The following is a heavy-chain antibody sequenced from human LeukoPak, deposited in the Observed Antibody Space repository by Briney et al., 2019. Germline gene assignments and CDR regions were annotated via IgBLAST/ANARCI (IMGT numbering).Heavy chain of an antibody. V-gene: IGHV3-23*01. D-gene: IGHD5-24*01. CDR2: LTDSGGTT. Sequence: TGGSLRLSCVASGFTFSSYAMGWVRQAPGKRPEWVSSLTDSGGTTYYVDSVKGRFTISRDNSKNTLYLHMNSLRAEDTAMYHCAKKRDAFDIWGQGTVVAVSS. J-gene: IGHJ3*02. CDR3: AKKRDAFDI. CDR1: GFTFSSYA.